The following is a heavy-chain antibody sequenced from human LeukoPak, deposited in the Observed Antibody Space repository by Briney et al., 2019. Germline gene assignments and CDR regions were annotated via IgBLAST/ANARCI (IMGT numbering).Heavy chain of an antibody. CDR1: GYTFTSYD. D-gene: IGHD3-10*01. CDR2: MNPNSGNT. CDR3: ARALGSGSYYNGRSGFDP. V-gene: IGHV1-8*01. Sequence: ASVKVSCKASGYTFTSYDINWVRQATGQGLEWMGWMNPNSGNTGYARKFQGRVTMTRNTYRSTAYMELSSLRSEDTAVYYCARALGSGSYYNGRSGFDPWGQGTLVTVSS. J-gene: IGHJ5*02.